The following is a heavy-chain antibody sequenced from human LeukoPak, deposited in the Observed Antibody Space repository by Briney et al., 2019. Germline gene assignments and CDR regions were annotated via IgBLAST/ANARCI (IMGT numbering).Heavy chain of an antibody. CDR3: AREESIGSYQFLHDN. CDR2: ISPYNGNT. CDR1: GYTFTGYY. D-gene: IGHD1-26*01. Sequence: ASVKVSCKASGYTFTGYYMHWVRQAPGQGLEWMGWISPYNGNTKYLQKFQGRVTMITDTSTSTAYMEVRGLRSDDTAVYYCAREESIGSYQFLHDNWGQGTLVTVSS. J-gene: IGHJ4*02. V-gene: IGHV1-18*04.